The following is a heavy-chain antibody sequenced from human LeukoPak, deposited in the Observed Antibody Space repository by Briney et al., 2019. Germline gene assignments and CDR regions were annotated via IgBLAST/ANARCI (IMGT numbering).Heavy chain of an antibody. CDR1: GGSISSYY. D-gene: IGHD5-18*01. Sequence: SETLSLTCTVSGGSISSYYWSWIRQPPGKGLEWIGYIYYSGSTNYNPSLKSRVTISVDTSKNQFSLKLSSVTAAETAVYYCARVGLWDYFDYWGQGTLVTVSS. V-gene: IGHV4-59*01. CDR2: IYYSGST. CDR3: ARVGLWDYFDY. J-gene: IGHJ4*02.